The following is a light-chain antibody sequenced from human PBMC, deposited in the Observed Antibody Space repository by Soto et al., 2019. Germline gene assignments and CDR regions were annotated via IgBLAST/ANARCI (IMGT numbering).Light chain of an antibody. J-gene: IGKJ3*01. CDR2: WAS. CDR1: QRVLYSSKNKND. CDR3: QQYYSTPLT. Sequence: DIVMTQSPDSLAVSLGERATINCKSSQRVLYSSKNKNDLAWYQQKPGQPPKLFIYWASTREPGVPDRFSGSGSGTDFTLTISSLQAEDAAVYYCQQYYSTPLTFGPGTKVDIK. V-gene: IGKV4-1*01.